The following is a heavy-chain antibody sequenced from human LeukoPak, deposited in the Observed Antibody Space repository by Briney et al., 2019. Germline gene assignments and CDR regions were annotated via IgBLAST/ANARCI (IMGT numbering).Heavy chain of an antibody. V-gene: IGHV3-7*01. J-gene: IGHJ6*03. CDR2: IKQDGSEK. D-gene: IGHD2-2*01. CDR1: GFTFSSYA. CDR3: ARAGYCSSTSCYYYYYYMDV. Sequence: GGSLRLSCAASGFTFSSYAMSWVRQAPGKGLEWVANIKQDGSEKYYVDSVKGRFTISRDNAKNSLYLQMNSLRAEDTAVYYCARAGYCSSTSCYYYYYYMDVWGKGTTVTVSS.